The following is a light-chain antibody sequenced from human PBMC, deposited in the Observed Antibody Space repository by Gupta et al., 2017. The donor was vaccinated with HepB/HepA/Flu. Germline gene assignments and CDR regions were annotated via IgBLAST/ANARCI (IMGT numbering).Light chain of an antibody. V-gene: IGKV1-5*03. CDR3: QQYKKCAYPT. CDR2: QTS. J-gene: IGKJ4*01. Sequence: IQVIQSPSTLSTSVGDRVTITCRASEDINTWLAWYQQKPGKAPKLLIYQTSNLQTGVPSRFSGSGSGTEFTLTISDLQPDDSGSYYCQQYKKCAYPTFGGGTQVEI. CDR1: EDINTW.